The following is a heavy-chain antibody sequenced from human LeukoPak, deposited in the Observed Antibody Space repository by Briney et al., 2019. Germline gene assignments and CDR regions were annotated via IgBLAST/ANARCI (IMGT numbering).Heavy chain of an antibody. J-gene: IGHJ4*02. CDR2: INPHSGGT. CDR3: VREGNELLSKNFDY. Sequence: ASVKVSCKASGFTFTGYYIHWVRQAPGQGLEWMGYINPHSGGTNSPQKFQGRVTMTTDTSISAAYMELSSLISDGTAMYYCVREGNELLSKNFDYWGQGTQVTVPS. D-gene: IGHD2-21*02. CDR1: GFTFTGYY. V-gene: IGHV1-2*02.